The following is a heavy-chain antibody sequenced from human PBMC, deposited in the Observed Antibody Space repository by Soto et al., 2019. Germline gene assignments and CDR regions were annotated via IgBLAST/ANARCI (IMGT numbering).Heavy chain of an antibody. Sequence: ASVKVSCKASGYSFTDYHIHWVRQAPGQGLEWLGRLNPKSGGTSTAQKFQGWVTMTTDTSISTASMELTRLTSDDTAIYYCARGDSTDCSNGVCSFFYNHDMDVWGQGTTVPSP. CDR1: GYSFTDYH. J-gene: IGHJ6*02. CDR3: ARGDSTDCSNGVCSFFYNHDMDV. V-gene: IGHV1-2*04. CDR2: LNPKSGGT. D-gene: IGHD2-8*01.